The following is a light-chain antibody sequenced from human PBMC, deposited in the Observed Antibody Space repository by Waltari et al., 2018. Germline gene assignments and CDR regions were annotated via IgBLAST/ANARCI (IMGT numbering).Light chain of an antibody. V-gene: IGKV3-15*01. J-gene: IGKJ4*01. CDR1: QTISSN. Sequence: EIVMTQSPATLSVSPGDRATLTSRASQTISSNLAWYQQKPGLAPRLLIYGASTRAAGIPARFSGSGSGTEFTLTITSLQSEDFAFYSCQQYSKWPLTFGGGTKVEIK. CDR2: GAS. CDR3: QQYSKWPLT.